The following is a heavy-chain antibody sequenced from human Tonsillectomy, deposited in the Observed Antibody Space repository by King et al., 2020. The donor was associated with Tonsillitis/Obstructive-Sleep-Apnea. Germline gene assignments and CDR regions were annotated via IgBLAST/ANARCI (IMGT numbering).Heavy chain of an antibody. J-gene: IGHJ6*03. D-gene: IGHD6-13*01. Sequence: VQLVESGGGLVQPGGSLRLSCADSGFTFSSYAMNWVRQAPGKGLEWVSGISGSGGSTYYADSVKGRFTVSRDNSKNTLYLRMHSLRVEDTAVYYCAKGKGSSWFVKGPPGYYYYMDVWGKGTTVTVSS. V-gene: IGHV3-23*04. CDR1: GFTFSSYA. CDR3: AKGKGSSWFVKGPPGYYYYMDV. CDR2: ISGSGGST.